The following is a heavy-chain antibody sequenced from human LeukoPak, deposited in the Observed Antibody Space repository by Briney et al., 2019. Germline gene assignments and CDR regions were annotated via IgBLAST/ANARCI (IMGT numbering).Heavy chain of an antibody. CDR1: GASISSGVYS. CDR2: VYHSVNI. J-gene: IGHJ6*02. D-gene: IGHD3-3*01. V-gene: IGHV4-30-2*01. CDR3: ARDQGEILLEFRYYYYGMDV. Sequence: SETLSLTCAVSGASISSGVYSWNWIRQPPGKGLEWIGFVYHSVNIHYNPSLTSRVTISVDRSKNQFSLKLTSVTAADTAVYYCARDQGEILLEFRYYYYGMDVWGQGTTVTVSS.